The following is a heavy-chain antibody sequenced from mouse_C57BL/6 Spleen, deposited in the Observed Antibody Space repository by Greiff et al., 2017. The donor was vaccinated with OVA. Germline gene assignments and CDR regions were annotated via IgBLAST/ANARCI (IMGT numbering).Heavy chain of an antibody. Sequence: QVQLQQSGAELVKPGASVKMSCKASGYTFTSYCITWVKQSPGQGLEWIGDIYPGSGSTNYNEKFKSKATMTVDTSSSTAYMQLSSVTSEHTAVYYCARCGKICYDYEGDYAMDYWGQGTSVTVSS. D-gene: IGHD2-4*01. CDR3: ARCGKICYDYEGDYAMDY. CDR1: GYTFTSYC. J-gene: IGHJ4*01. V-gene: IGHV1-55*01. CDR2: IYPGSGST.